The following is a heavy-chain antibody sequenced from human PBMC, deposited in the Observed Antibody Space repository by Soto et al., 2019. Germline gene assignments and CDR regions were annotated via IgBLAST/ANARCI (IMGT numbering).Heavy chain of an antibody. CDR2: LSYDGRNA. J-gene: IGHJ3*02. V-gene: IGHV3-30*04. D-gene: IGHD1-26*01. Sequence: QVQLVESGGGVVQPGRSLRLSCAASGFTITNHAMHWVRQAPGKGLAGAAVLSYDGRNAYYADSVKGRFTISRDSPTDTLSLEMKRLGPEDTALYDFARGLIVGSQDGFNAFDIWGQGTMVTVSS. CDR3: ARGLIVGSQDGFNAFDI. CDR1: GFTITNHA.